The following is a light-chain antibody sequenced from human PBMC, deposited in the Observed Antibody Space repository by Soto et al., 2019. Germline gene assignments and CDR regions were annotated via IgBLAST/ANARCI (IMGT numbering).Light chain of an antibody. V-gene: IGKV3-11*01. CDR2: DIS. CDR1: QSVAGS. Sequence: EFVLTQSPATLSLSPGERAILSCRASQSVAGSLAWYQQKPGQAPRLLIYDISTRAAAIPARFSGSGSGTDFTLTVSSLEPEDCALYYCQQRSNRITVGQGTRLEIK. CDR3: QQRSNRIT. J-gene: IGKJ5*01.